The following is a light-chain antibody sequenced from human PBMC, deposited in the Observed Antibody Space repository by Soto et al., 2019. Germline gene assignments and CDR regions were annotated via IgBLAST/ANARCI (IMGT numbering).Light chain of an antibody. CDR1: QSVSSY. V-gene: IGKV3-11*01. CDR2: DAS. Sequence: EIVLTQSPGTLSLCPGERATLSCRASQSVSSYLAWYQQKPGQAPRLLIYDASNRATGIPARFSGSGSGTDFTPTISSLEPEDFAVYYCQQRSNWPITFGQGTRLE. CDR3: QQRSNWPIT. J-gene: IGKJ5*01.